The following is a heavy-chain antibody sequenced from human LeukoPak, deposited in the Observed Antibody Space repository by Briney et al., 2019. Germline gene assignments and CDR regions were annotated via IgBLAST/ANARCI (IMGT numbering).Heavy chain of an antibody. D-gene: IGHD1-26*01. J-gene: IGHJ6*02. CDR2: ISSSSSYI. CDR3: ARSLRGSYYGRYYYYYGMDV. V-gene: IGHV3-21*01. Sequence: GGSLRLSCAASGFTFSSYSMKWVRQAPGKGLEWVSSISSSSSYIYYADSVKGRFTISRDNAKNSLYLQMNSLRAEDTAVYYCARSLRGSYYGRYYYYYGMDVWGQGTTVTVSS. CDR1: GFTFSSYS.